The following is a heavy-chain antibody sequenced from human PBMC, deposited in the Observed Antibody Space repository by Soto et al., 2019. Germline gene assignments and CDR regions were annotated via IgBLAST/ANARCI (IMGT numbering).Heavy chain of an antibody. CDR2: FDPEDGET. CDR1: GYTLTELS. CDR3: ATDSGDRIAAAGRVHRVGPDWDY. V-gene: IGHV1-24*01. J-gene: IGHJ4*02. D-gene: IGHD6-13*01. Sequence: ASVKVSCKVSGYTLTELSMHWVRQAPGKGLEWKGGFDPEDGETIYAQKFQGRVTMTEDTSTDTAYMELSSLRSEDTAVYYCATDSGDRIAAAGRVHRVGPDWDYWGQGTLVTVSS.